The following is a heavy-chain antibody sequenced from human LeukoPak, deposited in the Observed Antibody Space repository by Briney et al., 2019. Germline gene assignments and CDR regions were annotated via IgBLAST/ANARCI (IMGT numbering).Heavy chain of an antibody. J-gene: IGHJ4*02. CDR1: GFTFSTYA. D-gene: IGHD6-13*01. CDR2: ISGSGGGT. CDR3: AKAPFPGIAAAGTPYYFDY. V-gene: IGHV3-23*01. Sequence: GGSLRLSCAASGFTFSTYAMSWVRQAAGKGLEWVSLISGSGGGTYYADSVKGRFTISRDNSKNTLYLQMNSLRAEDTAVYYCAKAPFPGIAAAGTPYYFDYWGQGTLVTVSS.